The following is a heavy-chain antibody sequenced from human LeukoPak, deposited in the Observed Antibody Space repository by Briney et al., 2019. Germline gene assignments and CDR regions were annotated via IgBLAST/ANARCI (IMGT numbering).Heavy chain of an antibody. CDR2: IYSGGST. CDR3: IYDFWSGSYDY. J-gene: IGHJ4*02. V-gene: IGHV3-53*01. D-gene: IGHD3-3*01. Sequence: GGSLRLSCAASGFTVSSNYMSWVRQAPGKGLEWVSVIYSGGSTYYADSVRGRFTISRDNSKNTLYLQMNSLRAEDTAVYYCIYDFWSGSYDYWGQGTLVTVSS. CDR1: GFTVSSNY.